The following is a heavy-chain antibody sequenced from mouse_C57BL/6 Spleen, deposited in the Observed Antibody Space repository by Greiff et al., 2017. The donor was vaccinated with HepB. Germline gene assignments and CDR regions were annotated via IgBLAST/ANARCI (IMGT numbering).Heavy chain of an antibody. CDR3: ARTGYFDV. V-gene: IGHV5-9*01. J-gene: IGHJ1*03. CDR2: ISGGGGNT. Sequence: EVQLVESGGGLVKPGGSLKLSCAASGFTFSSYTMSWVRQTPEKRLEWVATISGGGGNTYYPDSVKGRFTISRDNAKNTLYLQMSSLRSEDTALYYCARTGYFDVWGTGTTVTVSS. CDR1: GFTFSSYT.